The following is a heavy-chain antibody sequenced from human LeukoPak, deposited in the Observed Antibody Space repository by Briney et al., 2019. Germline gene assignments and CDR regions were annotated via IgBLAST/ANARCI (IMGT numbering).Heavy chain of an antibody. D-gene: IGHD6-19*01. CDR2: INHSGST. CDR3: ARGLAVAGTILDY. V-gene: IGHV4-34*01. J-gene: IGHJ4*02. Sequence: SETLSLTCAVYGGSFSGYYWSWIRQPPGTRLEWIGEINHSGSTKYNPPLKSRVTISVDTSKNQFSLKLSSVTAADTAVYYCARGLAVAGTILDYWGQGTLVTVSS. CDR1: GGSFSGYY.